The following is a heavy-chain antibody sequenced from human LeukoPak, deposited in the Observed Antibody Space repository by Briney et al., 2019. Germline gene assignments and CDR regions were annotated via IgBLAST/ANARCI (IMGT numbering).Heavy chain of an antibody. D-gene: IGHD3-10*01. V-gene: IGHV1-69*05. CDR1: GGTFSSYA. CDR2: IIPIFGTA. J-gene: IGHJ4*02. CDR3: GRGWGGGYYGSGSYDY. Sequence: SVKVSCKASGGTFSSYAISWVRQAPGQGLEWMGGIIPIFGTANYAQKFQGRVTITTDESTSTAYMELSSLRSEDTAVYYWGRGWGGGYYGSGSYDYWGQGTLVTVSS.